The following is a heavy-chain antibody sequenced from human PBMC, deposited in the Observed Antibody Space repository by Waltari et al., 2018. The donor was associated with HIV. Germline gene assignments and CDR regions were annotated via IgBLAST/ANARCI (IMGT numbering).Heavy chain of an antibody. D-gene: IGHD2-2*02. Sequence: QVQLVQSGAEVKKPGASVKVSCKASGYTFTSYAMHWVRQAPGQRLEWMGWINAGKGNTKYSQKFQGRVTITRETSASTAYMELSSRRSEDTAVYYCARDRADCSSTSCYTGWFDPWGQGTLVTVSS. CDR2: INAGKGNT. V-gene: IGHV1-3*01. J-gene: IGHJ5*02. CDR1: GYTFTSYA. CDR3: ARDRADCSSTSCYTGWFDP.